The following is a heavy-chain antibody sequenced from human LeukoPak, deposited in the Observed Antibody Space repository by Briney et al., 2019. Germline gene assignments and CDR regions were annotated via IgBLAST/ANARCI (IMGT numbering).Heavy chain of an antibody. V-gene: IGHV4-59*08. Sequence: SETLSLTCNVSGGSISSYYWSWIRQPPGKGLEWIGYIYYSGSTNYNPSLKSRVTISVDTSKNQFSLKLSSVTAADTAVYYCARLKGIAVRGWFDPWGQGTLVTVSS. CDR2: IYYSGST. CDR1: GGSISSYY. D-gene: IGHD6-19*01. J-gene: IGHJ5*01. CDR3: ARLKGIAVRGWFDP.